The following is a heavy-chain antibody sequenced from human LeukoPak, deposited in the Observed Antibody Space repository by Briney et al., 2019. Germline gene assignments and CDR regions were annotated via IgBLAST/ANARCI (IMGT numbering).Heavy chain of an antibody. CDR3: ARDGALMVRGVISAFDI. CDR1: GGSISSYY. CDR2: IYYSGNT. Sequence: SETLSLTCTVSGGSISSYYWSWIRQPPGKGLEWIGHIYYSGNTNYNPSLKSRVTISVDTSKNQFSLNLSSVTAADTAVYYCARDGALMVRGVISAFDIWGQGTMVTVSS. J-gene: IGHJ3*02. V-gene: IGHV4-59*01. D-gene: IGHD3-10*01.